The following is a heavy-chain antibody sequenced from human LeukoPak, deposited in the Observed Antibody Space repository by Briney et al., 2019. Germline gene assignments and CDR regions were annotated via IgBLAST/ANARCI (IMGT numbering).Heavy chain of an antibody. Sequence: PGRSLRLSCAASGFTFSSYGMHWVRQAPGKGLEWVAVIWYDGSNKYYAGSVKGRFTISRDNSKNTLYLQMNSLRAEDTAVYYCASRFGSGSSLNWFDPWGQGTLVTVSS. CDR2: IWYDGSNK. CDR3: ASRFGSGSSLNWFDP. J-gene: IGHJ5*02. V-gene: IGHV3-33*01. CDR1: GFTFSSYG. D-gene: IGHD3-10*01.